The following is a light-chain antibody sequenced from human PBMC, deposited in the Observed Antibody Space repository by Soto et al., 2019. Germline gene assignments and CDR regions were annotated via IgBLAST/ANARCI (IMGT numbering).Light chain of an antibody. CDR1: QDISNY. J-gene: IGKJ5*01. CDR2: VAS. V-gene: IGKV1-33*01. CDR3: QQYDNLPFT. Sequence: DIQMTQSPFTLSASVGDRATITCQASQDISNYLNWYQQKPGKAPKLLIYVASNLETGVPSRFSGSGSGTDFTFTISSLQPEDIATYDCQQYDNLPFTFGQGTRLEIK.